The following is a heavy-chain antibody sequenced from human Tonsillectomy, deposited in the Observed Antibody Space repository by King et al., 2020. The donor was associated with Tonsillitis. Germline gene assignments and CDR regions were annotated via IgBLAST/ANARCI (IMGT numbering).Heavy chain of an antibody. J-gene: IGHJ4*02. V-gene: IGHV3-30*02. Sequence: VQLVESGGGVVQPGGSLRLSCAASGFTFSHHALHWVRQAPGKGLEWVTYIRFDGSNEYYVDSVKGRFTISRDNSRNTLYLQMNSLRTEDTAVYYCAIFGSIAGRRDYWGPGTLVSVSS. CDR1: GFTFSHHA. CDR2: IRFDGSNE. CDR3: AIFGSIAGRRDY. D-gene: IGHD6-6*01.